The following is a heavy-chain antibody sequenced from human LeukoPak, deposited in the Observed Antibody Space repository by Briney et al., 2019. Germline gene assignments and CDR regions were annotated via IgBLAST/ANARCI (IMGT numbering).Heavy chain of an antibody. Sequence: SETLSLTCTVSGGSISSSSYYWGWIRQPPGKGLEWIGSIYYSGSTYYNPSLKSRVTISVDTSKNQFSLKLSSVTAADTAVYYCARGGSHYGMDVWGQGTTVTVSS. D-gene: IGHD1-1*01. V-gene: IGHV4-39*07. J-gene: IGHJ6*02. CDR2: IYYSGST. CDR3: ARGGSHYGMDV. CDR1: GGSISSSSYY.